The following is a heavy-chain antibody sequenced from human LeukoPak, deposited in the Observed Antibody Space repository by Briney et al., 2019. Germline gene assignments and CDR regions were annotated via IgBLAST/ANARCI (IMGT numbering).Heavy chain of an antibody. CDR1: GGSISSYY. CDR3: ARHRPYPGDFSGSYMEGFDY. J-gene: IGHJ4*02. CDR2: IYYSGST. D-gene: IGHD3-10*01. V-gene: IGHV4-59*08. Sequence: KPSETLSLTCTVSGGSISSYYWSWIRQPPGKGLEWIGYIYYSGSTNYNPSLKSRVTISVDTSKNQFSLKLSSVTAADTAVYYCARHRPYPGDFSGSYMEGFDYWGQGTLVTVSS.